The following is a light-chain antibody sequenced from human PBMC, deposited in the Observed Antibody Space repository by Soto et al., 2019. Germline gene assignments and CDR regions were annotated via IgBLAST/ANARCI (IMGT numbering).Light chain of an antibody. CDR3: QQRSNWPPIT. Sequence: EIVLTQSPGTLSLSPGERATLSCRASQSLTRNLAWYQHKPGQAPRLLIYGASTRATGIPAKFSGSGSGTEFTLTISSLEPEDFAVYYCQQRSNWPPITFGQGTRLEIK. J-gene: IGKJ5*01. CDR2: GAS. V-gene: IGKV3-11*01. CDR1: QSLTRN.